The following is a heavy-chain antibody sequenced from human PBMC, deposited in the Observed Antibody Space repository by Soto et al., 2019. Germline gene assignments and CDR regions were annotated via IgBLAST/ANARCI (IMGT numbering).Heavy chain of an antibody. D-gene: IGHD1-26*01. CDR1: GVTFNRQD. V-gene: IGHV1-69*01. CDR2: IIPIFGTA. Sequence: SVKVSCTASGVTFNRQDMRWVRKDPGQGLEWMGGIIPIFGTANYAQKFQGRVTITADESTSTAYMELSSLRSEDTAVYYCAREPYIVAARPPLYYYYGMDVWGQETTVTVSS. CDR3: AREPYIVAARPPLYYYYGMDV. J-gene: IGHJ6*02.